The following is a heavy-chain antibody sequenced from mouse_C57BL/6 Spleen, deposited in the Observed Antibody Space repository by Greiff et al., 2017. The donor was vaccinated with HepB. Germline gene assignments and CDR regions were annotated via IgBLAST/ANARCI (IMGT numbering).Heavy chain of an antibody. J-gene: IGHJ2*01. CDR1: GYTFTSYW. CDR3: ARGGTTVDYFDY. Sequence: VQLQQSGAELVKPGASVKLSCKASGYTFTSYWMQWVKQRPGQGLEWIGEIDPSDSYTNYNQKFKGKATLTVDTSSSTAYMQLSSLTSEDSAVYYCARGGTTVDYFDYWGQGTTLTVSS. D-gene: IGHD1-1*01. V-gene: IGHV1-50*01. CDR2: IDPSDSYT.